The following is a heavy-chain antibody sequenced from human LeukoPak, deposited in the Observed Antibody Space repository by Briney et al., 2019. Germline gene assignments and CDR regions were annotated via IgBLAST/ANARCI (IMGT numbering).Heavy chain of an antibody. Sequence: PGGSLRLSCAASGFTFSSYSMQWVRQAPGKGLEFVSTINTNGDNTYYANSVRGRFTISRDNSQNTLYLQMGSLTAEDMAVYYCARGGRMGDYWGQGILVTVSS. D-gene: IGHD2-8*01. CDR3: ARGGRMGDY. CDR1: GFTFSSYS. J-gene: IGHJ4*01. CDR2: INTNGDNT. V-gene: IGHV3-64*01.